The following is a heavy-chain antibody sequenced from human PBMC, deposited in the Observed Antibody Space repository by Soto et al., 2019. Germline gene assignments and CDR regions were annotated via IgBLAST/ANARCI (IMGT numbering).Heavy chain of an antibody. Sequence: GGSLRLSVQASGITFSDFAMAWLRQTTGKGLEWVSTISGRGDEIYYADSVKGRFTISRDNSRSTLYLQMNSLRAEDTAVYYCAKSPGMYYYDSSGYYHYDYWGQGT. CDR2: ISGRGDEI. V-gene: IGHV3-23*01. D-gene: IGHD3-22*01. CDR1: GITFSDFA. CDR3: AKSPGMYYYDSSGYYHYDY. J-gene: IGHJ4*02.